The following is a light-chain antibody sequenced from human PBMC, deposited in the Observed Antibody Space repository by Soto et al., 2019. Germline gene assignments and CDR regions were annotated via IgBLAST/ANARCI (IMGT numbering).Light chain of an antibody. J-gene: IGLJ3*02. CDR2: GNS. CDR1: SSNIGAGYD. V-gene: IGLV1-40*01. CDR3: QSYDSRLSGWV. Sequence: QLVLTQPPSVSGAPGQRVTISCTGSSSNIGAGYDVHWYQQLPGTAPKLLIYGNSNRPSGVRDRFSGSKSGTSASLAITGLQAEDEADYYCQSYDSRLSGWVFGGGTKLTVL.